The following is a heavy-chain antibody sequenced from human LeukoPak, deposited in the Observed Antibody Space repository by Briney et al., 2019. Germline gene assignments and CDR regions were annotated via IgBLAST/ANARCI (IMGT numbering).Heavy chain of an antibody. CDR1: GYTFTSYY. CDR3: ASLYDSSGYYYEDEYFQH. J-gene: IGHJ1*01. D-gene: IGHD3-22*01. Sequence: GASVKVSCKASGYTFTSYYMHWVRQAPGQGLEWMGIINPSGGSTSYAQKFQGRVTMTRDTSTSTVYMELSSLRSEDTAVYYCASLYDSSGYYYEDEYFQHWGQGTLVTVSS. V-gene: IGHV1-46*01. CDR2: INPSGGST.